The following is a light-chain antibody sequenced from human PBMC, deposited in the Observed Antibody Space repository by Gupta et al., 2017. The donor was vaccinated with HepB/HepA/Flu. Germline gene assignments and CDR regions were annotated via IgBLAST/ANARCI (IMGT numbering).Light chain of an antibody. J-gene: IGKJ5*01. CDR3: QQDSSSPIT. CDR2: GAS. CDR1: QSISSRY. Sequence: EIVLTQSPGTLSLSPVESATLSCRARQSISSRYLAWYQQKPGQAPRLLIYGASNRATGIPDRFSGSGSGTDFTLTISRLEPEDFAVYCCQQDSSSPITFGQGTLLDIK. V-gene: IGKV3-20*01.